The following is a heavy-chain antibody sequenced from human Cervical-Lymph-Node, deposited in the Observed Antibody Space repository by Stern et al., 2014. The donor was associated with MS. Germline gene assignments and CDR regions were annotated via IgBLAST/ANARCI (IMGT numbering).Heavy chain of an antibody. CDR2: ISSSGGT. CDR1: GGSTSSYY. J-gene: IGHJ4*02. D-gene: IGHD6-6*01. V-gene: IGHV4-59*08. Sequence: VQLLQSGPGLVKPSETLSLTCTVSGGSTSSYYWSWIRQPPGKGLEWIGYISSSGGTKYNPSLKSRVTTSEDTLQNHFAPNLSSVTAADAAVYYCARGYTTSSGRPDYWGQGTLVTVST. CDR3: ARGYTTSSGRPDY.